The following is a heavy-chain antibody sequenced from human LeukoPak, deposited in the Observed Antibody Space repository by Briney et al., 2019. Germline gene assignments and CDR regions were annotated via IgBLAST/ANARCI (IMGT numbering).Heavy chain of an antibody. Sequence: GGSLRLSCAASGFTFSSYGMSWVRQAPGKGLEWVSATSGSGGSTYYADSVKGRFTISRDNSKNTLYLQMNSLRAEDTAVYYCAKYSAPFLTYYYGSGSYYNWGYYYYYMDVWGKGTTVTISS. V-gene: IGHV3-23*01. CDR3: AKYSAPFLTYYYGSGSYYNWGYYYYYMDV. D-gene: IGHD3-10*01. CDR2: TSGSGGST. CDR1: GFTFSSYG. J-gene: IGHJ6*03.